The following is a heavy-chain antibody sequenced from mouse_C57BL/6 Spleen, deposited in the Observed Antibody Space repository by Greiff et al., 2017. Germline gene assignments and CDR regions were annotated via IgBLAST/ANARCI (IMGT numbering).Heavy chain of an antibody. CDR1: GFTFSSYG. V-gene: IGHV5-6*01. Sequence: EVKLVESGGDLVKPGGSLKLSCAASGFTFSSYGMSWVRQTPDKRLEWVATISSGGSYTYYPDSVKGRFNIARDNAKNTLYLQMSSLKSEDTAMYYCARVTTVVAHWYFDVWGTGTTVTVSS. CDR3: ARVTTVVAHWYFDV. J-gene: IGHJ1*03. D-gene: IGHD1-1*01. CDR2: ISSGGSYT.